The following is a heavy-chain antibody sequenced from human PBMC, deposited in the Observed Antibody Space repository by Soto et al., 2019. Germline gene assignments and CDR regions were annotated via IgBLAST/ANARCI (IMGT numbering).Heavy chain of an antibody. V-gene: IGHV3-48*02. CDR3: ARETPSFDS. D-gene: IGHD2-15*01. CDR1: GFTFSDYP. J-gene: IGHJ4*02. Sequence: QLVESGGGLVQPGGSLRLSCAASGFTFSDYPMNWVRQAPGKGLEWVSSIRTISSAIYFEDSVRGRLTISRDNARNSLYLRMTSLRDEDTAVYYCARETPSFDSWGQGTLVTVSS. CDR2: IRTISSAI.